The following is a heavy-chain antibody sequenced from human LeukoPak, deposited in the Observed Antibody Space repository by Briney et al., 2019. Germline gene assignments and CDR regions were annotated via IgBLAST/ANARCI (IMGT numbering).Heavy chain of an antibody. CDR2: ITNDNYDT. J-gene: IGHJ4*02. V-gene: IGHV3-23*01. Sequence: GGSLRLSCAASGFTFSSHAMSWVRQAPEKGLEWVSSITNDNYDTFYADSVKGRFTISRDESKNTLYLQMKSLRAEDTAVYYCAKDIPERVYSLDYWGQGTLVTVSS. D-gene: IGHD6-13*01. CDR3: AKDIPERVYSLDY. CDR1: GFTFSSHA.